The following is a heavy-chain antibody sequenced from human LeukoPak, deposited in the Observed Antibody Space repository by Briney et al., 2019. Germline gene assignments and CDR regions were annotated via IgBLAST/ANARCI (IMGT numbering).Heavy chain of an antibody. V-gene: IGHV4-39*07. J-gene: IGHJ1*01. Sequence: SETLSLTCTVSGGSISSSSYYWGWIRQPPGKGLEWIGSIYYSGSTYYNPSLKSRVTISVDTSKNQFSLKLSSVTAADTAVYYCARDDSSSPSAEYFQHWGQGTLSPSPQ. CDR3: ARDDSSSPSAEYFQH. CDR2: IYYSGST. D-gene: IGHD6-6*01. CDR1: GGSISSSSYY.